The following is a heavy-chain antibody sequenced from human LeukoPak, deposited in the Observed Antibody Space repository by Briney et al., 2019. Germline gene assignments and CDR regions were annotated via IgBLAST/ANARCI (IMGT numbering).Heavy chain of an antibody. CDR1: GFTFDDYG. V-gene: IGHV3-20*04. Sequence: GGSLRLSCAASGFTFDDYGMSWVRQAPGKGLEWVSGINWNGGSTGYADSVKGGFTISRDNAKNSLYLQMNSLRAEDTALYYCARVGMLAVAGTAAWFDPWGQGTLVTVSS. D-gene: IGHD6-19*01. CDR3: ARVGMLAVAGTAAWFDP. J-gene: IGHJ5*02. CDR2: INWNGGST.